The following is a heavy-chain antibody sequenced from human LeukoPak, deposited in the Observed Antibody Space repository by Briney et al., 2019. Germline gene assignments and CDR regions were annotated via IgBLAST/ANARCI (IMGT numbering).Heavy chain of an antibody. D-gene: IGHD1-26*01. CDR3: ARGSIVGATFDYFDY. J-gene: IGHJ4*02. Sequence: SETLSLTCTVSGGSISNYYWSWIRQPAGKGLEWIGRKHRSGDTNYNPSLKSRVTMSVDTSKNQVSLKLSSVTAADTAVYYCARGSIVGATFDYFDYWGQGTLVTVSS. CDR2: KHRSGDT. CDR1: GGSISNYY. V-gene: IGHV4-4*07.